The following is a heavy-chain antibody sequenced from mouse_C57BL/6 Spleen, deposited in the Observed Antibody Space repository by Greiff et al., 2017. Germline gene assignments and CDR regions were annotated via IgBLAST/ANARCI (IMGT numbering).Heavy chain of an antibody. D-gene: IGHD1-1*01. Sequence: VQLQQPGAELVRPGSSVKLSCKASGYTFTSYWMHWVKQRPIQGLEWIGNIDPSDSETHYNQKFKDKATLTVDKSSSTAYMQLSSLTSEDSAVYYCARRSYGSSYEGYFDVWGTGTTVTVSS. CDR1: GYTFTSYW. J-gene: IGHJ1*03. CDR3: ARRSYGSSYEGYFDV. V-gene: IGHV1-52*01. CDR2: IDPSDSET.